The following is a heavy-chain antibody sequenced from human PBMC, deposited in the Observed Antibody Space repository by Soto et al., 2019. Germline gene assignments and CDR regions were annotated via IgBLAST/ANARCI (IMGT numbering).Heavy chain of an antibody. CDR3: ARHGGHYYVPKQNAFNI. D-gene: IGHD3-22*01. J-gene: IGHJ3*02. CDR2: ISAYNGNT. CDR1: GYTFTSYG. Sequence: QVQLVQSGAEVKKPGASVKVSCKGSGYTFTSYGITWVRQAPGQGLEWMGWISAYNGNTNYAQKLQGRVIMTADTSTSTVYMELRSLRSDYTAVYYCARHGGHYYVPKQNAFNIRGQGTMVTVSS. V-gene: IGHV1-18*01.